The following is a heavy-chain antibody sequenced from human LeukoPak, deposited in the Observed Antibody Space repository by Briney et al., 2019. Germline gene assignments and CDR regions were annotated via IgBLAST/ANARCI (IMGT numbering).Heavy chain of an antibody. CDR3: ARAAVTVNWFDP. V-gene: IGHV4-59*01. CDR1: GGSISSYY. D-gene: IGHD4-17*01. Sequence: PSETLSLTCTVSGGSISSYYWSWIRQPPGKGLEWIGYIYYSGSTNYNPSLKSRVTISVDTSKNQFSLKLSSVTAADTAVHYCARAAVTVNWFDPWGQGTLVTVSS. CDR2: IYYSGST. J-gene: IGHJ5*02.